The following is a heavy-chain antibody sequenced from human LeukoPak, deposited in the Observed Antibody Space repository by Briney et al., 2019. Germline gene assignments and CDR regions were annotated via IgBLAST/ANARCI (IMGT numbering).Heavy chain of an antibody. D-gene: IGHD2-15*01. J-gene: IGHJ5*02. V-gene: IGHV1-2*02. CDR2: IDPNSGDT. Sequence: GASVKVSCKAAGYIFTGNYIHWVRQAPGQGREWMGWIDPNSGDTNYAQKFQGRVTMTRETSISTAYMELSRLTSDDTAVYYCARGGGYCNGGCCYLRPWGRGTLVTVSS. CDR3: ARGGGYCNGGCCYLRP. CDR1: GYIFTGNY.